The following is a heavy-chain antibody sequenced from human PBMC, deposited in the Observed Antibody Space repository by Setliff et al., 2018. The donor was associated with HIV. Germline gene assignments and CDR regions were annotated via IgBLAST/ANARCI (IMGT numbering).Heavy chain of an antibody. Sequence: GGSLRLSCAASGFTFSSFAMSWVRQAPGKGLEWVSGISGRSGRTYYADSVKGRFTISRDNAKNSLYLQMNSLRTEDMALYYCARDFSGLLHDQIDAFNIWGQGTMVTVSS. CDR1: GFTFSSFA. J-gene: IGHJ3*02. D-gene: IGHD3-10*01. CDR3: ARDFSGLLHDQIDAFNI. V-gene: IGHV3-23*01. CDR2: ISGRSGRT.